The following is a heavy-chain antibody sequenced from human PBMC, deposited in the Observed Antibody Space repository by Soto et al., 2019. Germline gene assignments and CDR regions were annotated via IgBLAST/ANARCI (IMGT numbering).Heavy chain of an antibody. V-gene: IGHV3-23*01. CDR2: ISGSGGST. CDR3: AKDDDSSGYYCPPGMEV. CDR1: GFTFSSYA. Sequence: RGSLRLSCAASGFTFSSYAMTWVRQAPGKGLEWVSAISGSGGSTYYADSVKGRFTISRDNSKNTLYLQMNSLRVEDTAVYYCAKDDDSSGYYCPPGMEVWGQAT. D-gene: IGHD3-22*01. J-gene: IGHJ6*01.